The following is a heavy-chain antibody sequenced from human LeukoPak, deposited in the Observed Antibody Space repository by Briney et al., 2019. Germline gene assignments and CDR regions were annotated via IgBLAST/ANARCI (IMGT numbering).Heavy chain of an antibody. Sequence: GGSLRLSCAASGFTFSSYGMHWVRQAPGKGLEWVAVISYDGSNKYYADSVKGRFTISRDNSKNTLYLQMNSLRAEDTAVYYCARDASIVGAITQYYYYYMDVWGKGTTVTVSS. CDR3: ARDASIVGAITQYYYYYMDV. D-gene: IGHD1-26*01. CDR1: GFTFSSYG. CDR2: ISYDGSNK. J-gene: IGHJ6*03. V-gene: IGHV3-30*03.